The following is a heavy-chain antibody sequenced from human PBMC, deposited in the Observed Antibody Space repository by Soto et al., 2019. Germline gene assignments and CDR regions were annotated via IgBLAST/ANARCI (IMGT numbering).Heavy chain of an antibody. V-gene: IGHV1-18*04. CDR3: ARPGTILGRKGMDV. Sequence: QAQLVQSGAEVKKPGASVKVSCKTSGYTFNTYGISWVRQVPGQGPEWMGWISGYNGYTKYAQKFQGRVTMTTETPTSTAYTDMRSLRSDDTAVYYCARPGTILGRKGMDVWGQGTTVIVSS. D-gene: IGHD3-3*01. CDR1: GYTFNTYG. J-gene: IGHJ6*02. CDR2: ISGYNGYT.